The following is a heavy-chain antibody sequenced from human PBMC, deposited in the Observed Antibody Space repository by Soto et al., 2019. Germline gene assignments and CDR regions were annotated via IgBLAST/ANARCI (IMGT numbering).Heavy chain of an antibody. CDR3: ASAVAGDLDAFDI. J-gene: IGHJ3*02. CDR1: GYIFTGNS. D-gene: IGHD6-19*01. Sequence: GASVKVSCKASGYIFTGNSMHWVRQAPGQGLEWMGIINPNGGSTSYAQKFQGRVTMTRDTSTSTAYMELRSLRSDDTAVYYCASAVAGDLDAFDIWGQGTMVTVSS. CDR2: INPNGGST. V-gene: IGHV1-46*01.